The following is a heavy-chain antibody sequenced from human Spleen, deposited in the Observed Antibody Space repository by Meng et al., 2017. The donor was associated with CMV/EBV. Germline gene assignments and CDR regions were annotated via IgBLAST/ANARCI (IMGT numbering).Heavy chain of an antibody. CDR3: ARGREIVVVPATTGSRTYHYYAMDV. V-gene: IGHV3-74*01. Sequence: GGSLRLSCAASGFTFSSYWMHWVRQAPGKGLVWVSRINSDGSSTSYADSVKGRFTISRDNAKNTLYLQMNSLRAEDTAVYYCARGREIVVVPATTGSRTYHYYAMDVWGQGTTVTVSS. J-gene: IGHJ6*02. CDR1: GFTFSSYW. D-gene: IGHD2-2*01. CDR2: INSDGSST.